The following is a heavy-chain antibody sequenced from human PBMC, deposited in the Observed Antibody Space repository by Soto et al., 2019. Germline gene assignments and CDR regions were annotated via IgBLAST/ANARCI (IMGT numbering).Heavy chain of an antibody. CDR3: ARDLFNPRGGMDV. CDR2: ISHDGSNK. V-gene: IGHV3-30*03. CDR1: GFTFSSYG. J-gene: IGHJ6*02. D-gene: IGHD3-10*01. Sequence: PGGSLRLSCVASGFTFSSYGMHWVRQAPGKGLEWMAFISHDGSNKYSADSVKGRFTISRDNSMNTLYLQMNSLRAEDTAVYYCARDLFNPRGGMDVWGQGTTVTVSS.